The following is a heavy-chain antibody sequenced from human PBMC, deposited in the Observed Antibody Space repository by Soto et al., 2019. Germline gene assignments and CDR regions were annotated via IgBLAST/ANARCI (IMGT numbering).Heavy chain of an antibody. CDR1: GGSISSYY. J-gene: IGHJ6*03. V-gene: IGHV4-59*01. Sequence: SETLSLTCTVSGGSISSYYWSWIRQPPGKGLEWIGYIYYSGSTNYNPSLKSRVTISVDTSKNQFSLKLSSVTAADTAVYYCARLSGYAGYYYYMDVWGKGTTVTVSS. D-gene: IGHD5-12*01. CDR2: IYYSGST. CDR3: ARLSGYAGYYYYMDV.